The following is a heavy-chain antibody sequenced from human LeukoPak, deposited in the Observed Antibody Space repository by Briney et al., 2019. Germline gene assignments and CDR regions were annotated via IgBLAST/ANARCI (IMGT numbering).Heavy chain of an antibody. CDR2: IRSKTNSYAT. Sequence: GGSLRLSCAASGFTFSGSAMHWVRQASGKGLEWVGRIRSKTNSYATAYAASVKGRFTISRDDSKNTAYLQMNSLKTEDTAVYYCTRWSAGRPFDYWGQGTLVTVSS. CDR1: GFTFSGSA. D-gene: IGHD6-6*01. V-gene: IGHV3-73*01. CDR3: TRWSAGRPFDY. J-gene: IGHJ4*02.